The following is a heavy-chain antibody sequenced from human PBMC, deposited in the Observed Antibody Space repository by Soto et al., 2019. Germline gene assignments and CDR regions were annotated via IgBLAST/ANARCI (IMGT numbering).Heavy chain of an antibody. D-gene: IGHD2-15*01. CDR3: WIHGKIVVVVAATHYFAY. V-gene: IGHV1-69*02. CDR2: IIPILGIA. CDR1: GGTFSSYT. Sequence: GASVKVSCKASGGTFSSYTISWVRQAPGQGLEWMGRIIPILGIANYAQKFQGRVTITADKSTSTAYMELSSLRSEDTAVYYCWIHGKIVVVVAATHYFAYWGKGTRVTVSS. J-gene: IGHJ4*02.